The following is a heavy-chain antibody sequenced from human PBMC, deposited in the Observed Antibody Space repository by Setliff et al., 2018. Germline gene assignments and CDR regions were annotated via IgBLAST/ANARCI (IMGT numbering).Heavy chain of an antibody. Sequence: SETLSLTCAVSGGSITSGSYYWGWIRQPPGKGLEWIAEINHSGSTNYNPSLKSRVTMSVDTSKNQFSLKSTSVTAADTAVYYCRVWVDMIEVDSWAQGTLVTVSS. CDR1: GGSITSGSYY. J-gene: IGHJ4*02. CDR2: INHSGST. D-gene: IGHD3-22*01. CDR3: RVWVDMIEVDS. V-gene: IGHV4-39*01.